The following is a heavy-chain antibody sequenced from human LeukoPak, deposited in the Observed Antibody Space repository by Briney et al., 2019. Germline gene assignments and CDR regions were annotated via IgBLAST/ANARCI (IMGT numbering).Heavy chain of an antibody. CDR3: AKSRGYSYGYGGEAFDI. CDR2: ISGGGGST. D-gene: IGHD5-18*01. Sequence: GGALRLSCAASGFTFRHHAMRGVRQAPAKGREGVSAISGGGGSTYYPCSLQGRFTISRDNAKNTLYLQMNSLRAEDTAAYSCAKSRGYSYGYGGEAFDIWGQGTMVTVSS. V-gene: IGHV3-23*01. CDR1: GFTFRHHA. J-gene: IGHJ3*02.